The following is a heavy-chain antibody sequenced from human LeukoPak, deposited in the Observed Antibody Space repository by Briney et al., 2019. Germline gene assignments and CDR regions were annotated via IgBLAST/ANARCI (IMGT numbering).Heavy chain of an antibody. D-gene: IGHD3-10*01. V-gene: IGHV3-7*01. CDR3: ASGLWFGEAYFDY. CDR1: GFTFSSYW. Sequence: PGGSLRLSCAASGFTFSSYWMSWVRQAPGKGLEWVANIKQDGSEKYYVDSVKGRFTISRDNAKNSLYLQMNSLRAEDTAVYYCASGLWFGEAYFDYWGQGTLVTVSS. CDR2: IKQDGSEK. J-gene: IGHJ4*02.